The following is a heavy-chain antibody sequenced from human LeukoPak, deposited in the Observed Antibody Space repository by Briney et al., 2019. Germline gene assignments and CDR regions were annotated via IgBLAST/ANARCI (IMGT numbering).Heavy chain of an antibody. Sequence: GGSLRLSCAASGFTFSSYWMSWVRQAPGKGLEWVSSISSSSSYIYYADSVKGRFTISSDNAKNSLYLQMNSLRAEDTAVYYCAREHGDHPDYWGQGTLVNVSS. CDR3: AREHGDHPDY. V-gene: IGHV3-21*01. D-gene: IGHD4-17*01. CDR1: GFTFSSYW. J-gene: IGHJ4*02. CDR2: ISSSSSYI.